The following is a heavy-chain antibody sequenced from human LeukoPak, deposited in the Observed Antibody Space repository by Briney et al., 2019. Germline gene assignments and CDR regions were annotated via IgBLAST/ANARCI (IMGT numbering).Heavy chain of an antibody. CDR3: VVTRTRGDH. CDR1: GFTFRNYW. J-gene: IGHJ4*02. D-gene: IGHD4-23*01. V-gene: IGHV3-7*03. CDR2: ISQEGNDK. Sequence: PGGSLRLSCAASGFTFRNYWMTWVRQAPGKGLERVANISQEGNDKYYVDSVKGRFTISRDNTKNSLFLQMNSLRAEDTAVYYCVVTRTRGDHWGQGTLVTVSS.